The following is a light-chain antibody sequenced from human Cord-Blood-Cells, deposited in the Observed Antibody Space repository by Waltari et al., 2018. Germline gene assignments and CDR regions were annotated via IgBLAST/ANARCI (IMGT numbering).Light chain of an antibody. J-gene: IGLJ2*01. V-gene: IGLV1-47*01. Sequence: QSVLTQPPSASGTPGQRVTISCSGSSSNIGSNYVYWYQQLPGMAPKLLTYRNNQRPSGVPGRFSGSKSGTSAALAISGLRSEDEADYYCAAWDDSLSVVFGGGTKLTVL. CDR3: AAWDDSLSVV. CDR1: SSNIGSNY. CDR2: RNN.